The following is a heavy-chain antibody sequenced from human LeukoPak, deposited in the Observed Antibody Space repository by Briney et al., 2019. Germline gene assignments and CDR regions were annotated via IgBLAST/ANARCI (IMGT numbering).Heavy chain of an antibody. CDR3: ARVQRPLDGADY. CDR1: GGSISGYY. D-gene: IGHD1-1*01. CDR2: IYYSGST. V-gene: IGHV4-59*01. J-gene: IGHJ4*02. Sequence: SETLSLTCSVSGGSISGYYWSWIRQPPGKGLEWIGYIYYSGSTNYNPSLKSRVTMSVDTSKNQFSLKLSSVTAADTAVYYCARVQRPLDGADYWGQGTLVTVSS.